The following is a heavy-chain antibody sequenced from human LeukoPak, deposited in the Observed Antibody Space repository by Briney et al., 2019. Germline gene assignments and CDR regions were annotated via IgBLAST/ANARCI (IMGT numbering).Heavy chain of an antibody. CDR1: GFTFSNYA. CDR2: ISYDGSNR. Sequence: PGGSLRLSCAASGFTFSNYAMYWVRQAPGKGLEWVAVISYDGSNRYYADSVKGRFTISRDNSKNTLYLQMNSLRAEDTAVYYCARDTYDILTGYYKWAFDIWGQGTMVTVSS. V-gene: IGHV3-30-3*01. J-gene: IGHJ3*02. CDR3: ARDTYDILTGYYKWAFDI. D-gene: IGHD3-9*01.